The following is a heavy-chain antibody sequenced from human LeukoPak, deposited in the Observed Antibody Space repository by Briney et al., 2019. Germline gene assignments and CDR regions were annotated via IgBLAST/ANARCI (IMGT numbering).Heavy chain of an antibody. D-gene: IGHD4-23*01. J-gene: IGHJ4*02. CDR2: ISHSGNT. Sequence: PSETLSLTCTVSGGSTSDYYWSWLRQPPGKGLEWIGFISHSGNTNYNPSLKSRVTISIDTSKRQFSLNLSSVIAADTAVYYCARVRVVTQDFDYWGQGTLVTVSP. CDR3: ARVRVVTQDFDY. CDR1: GGSTSDYY. V-gene: IGHV4-59*01.